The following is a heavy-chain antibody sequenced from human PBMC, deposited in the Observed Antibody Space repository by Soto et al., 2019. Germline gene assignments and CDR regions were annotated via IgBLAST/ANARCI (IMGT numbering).Heavy chain of an antibody. J-gene: IGHJ4*02. CDR2: IYNSGST. CDR3: ARQVAVPGGHKWELLCYFDY. Sequence: PSETLSLTCTVSGGSVSGGSYYWSWIRQPPGKGLEWIGYIYNSGSTDYNPSLKSRVTISVDTSKNQFSLKLSSVTAADTAVYYCARQVAVPGGHKWELLCYFDYWGQGTLVTVSS. CDR1: GGSVSGGSYY. V-gene: IGHV4-61*01. D-gene: IGHD1-26*01.